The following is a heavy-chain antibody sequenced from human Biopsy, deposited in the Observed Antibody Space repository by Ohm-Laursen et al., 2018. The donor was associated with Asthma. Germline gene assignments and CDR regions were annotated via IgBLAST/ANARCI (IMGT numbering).Heavy chain of an antibody. CDR2: ISVYNGNT. D-gene: IGHD3-10*01. Sequence: SVKVSCKTSSYTFNSAGITWVRQAPGQGLEWMGWISVYNGNTKVAQKLQDRVTMITDTSTSTAYMELRSLRSADTAVYFCARAVDYSHYYGIGVWGQGTTVTVS. J-gene: IGHJ6*02. CDR1: SYTFNSAG. CDR3: ARAVDYSHYYGIGV. V-gene: IGHV1-18*01.